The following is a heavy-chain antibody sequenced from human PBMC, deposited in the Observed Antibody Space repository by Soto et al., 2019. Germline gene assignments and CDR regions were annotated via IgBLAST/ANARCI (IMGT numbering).Heavy chain of an antibody. D-gene: IGHD3-3*02. CDR2: TYYSSNWNF. CDR1: WGSVSSNTAT. V-gene: IGHV6-1*01. CDR3: AGELDIHHGLGY. Sequence: SQTLSLTCAVSWGSVSSNTATWNWARQSPSRGLEWLGRTYYSSNWNFDYALSVKSRITINPDTSKNQFSLQLNSLTPEDTAVYYCAGELDIHHGLGYWGPGTSVTVSS. J-gene: IGHJ4*02.